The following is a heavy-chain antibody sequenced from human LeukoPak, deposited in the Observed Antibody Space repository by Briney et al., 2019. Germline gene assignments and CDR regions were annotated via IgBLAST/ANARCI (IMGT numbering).Heavy chain of an antibody. J-gene: IGHJ4*02. CDR1: GGSISSYY. D-gene: IGHD4/OR15-4a*01. CDR3: ARGLVPYYFDY. V-gene: IGHV4-59*01. CDR2: IYYSGST. Sequence: SETLSLTCTVSGGSISSYYWSWIRQPPGKGLEWIGYIYYSGSTNYNPSLKSRVTISVDTSKNQFSLKLSSVTAADTALYYCARGLVPYYFDYWGQGTLVTVSS.